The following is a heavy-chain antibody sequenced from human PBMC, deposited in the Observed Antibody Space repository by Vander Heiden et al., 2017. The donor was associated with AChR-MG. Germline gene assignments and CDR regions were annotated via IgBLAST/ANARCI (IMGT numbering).Heavy chain of an antibody. CDR1: GFSFGDYA. CDR3: TRANTVLGARYYFDY. J-gene: IGHJ4*02. Sequence: EVQLVESGGGLVPPGRSLRLSCTSSGFSFGDYAMSWVRQAPGKGLELVGFIRSKTYGETREYAAPVRGRFTISRDNSNSIAYLEMNSLKTEDTAVYYCTRANTVLGARYYFDYWGQGTLVTVSS. V-gene: IGHV3-49*04. D-gene: IGHD1-26*01. CDR2: IRSKTYGETR.